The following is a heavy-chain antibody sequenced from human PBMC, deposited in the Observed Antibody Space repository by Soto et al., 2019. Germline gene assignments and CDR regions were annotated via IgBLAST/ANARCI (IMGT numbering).Heavy chain of an antibody. CDR1: GGSISSSSYY. D-gene: IGHD3-10*01. CDR2: INYSGST. Sequence: QLQLQESGPGLVKPSETLSLTCTVSGGSISSSSYYWGWIRQPPVKGLEWIGRINYSGSTYFNPSTKLRVTISVDTSKNQFSLKLSSVTAADTAVYYCARFVTMVRGVQITGHDAFDIWGQGTMVTVSS. CDR3: ARFVTMVRGVQITGHDAFDI. V-gene: IGHV4-39*01. J-gene: IGHJ3*02.